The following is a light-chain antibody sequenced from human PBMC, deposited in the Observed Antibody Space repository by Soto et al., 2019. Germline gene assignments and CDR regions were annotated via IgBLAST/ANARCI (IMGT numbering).Light chain of an antibody. CDR3: QQYNNWPWA. CDR1: RGVASN. V-gene: IGKV3-15*01. Sequence: EIVLPHPQPPLLLSPGERPPSSCGAGRGVASNLAWYQQKPGQAPRLLIYGASTRATGIPARFSGSGSGTEFTLTISSLQSEDFAVYYCQQYNNWPWAFGQGTKVEIK. J-gene: IGKJ1*01. CDR2: GAS.